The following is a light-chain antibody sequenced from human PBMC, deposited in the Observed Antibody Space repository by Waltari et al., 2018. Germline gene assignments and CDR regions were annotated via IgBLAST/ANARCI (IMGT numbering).Light chain of an antibody. CDR2: DVS. CDR3: SSYTRRTTYV. Sequence: QSALTQPASVSGSPGPSITISCTGTSSSINGYNSLSWYQQPPGKAPKLLIYDVSHRPSGVSNRFSGSKSDNTASLTISGLQAEDEADYYCSSYTRRTTYVFGTGTKVTVL. V-gene: IGLV2-14*03. J-gene: IGLJ1*01. CDR1: SSSINGYNS.